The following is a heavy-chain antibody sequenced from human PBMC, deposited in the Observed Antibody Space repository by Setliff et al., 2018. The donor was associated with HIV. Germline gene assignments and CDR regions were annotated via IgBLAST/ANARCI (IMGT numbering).Heavy chain of an antibody. CDR2: INTYTGNP. D-gene: IGHD3-22*01. CDR1: GYTFTSYG. CDR3: ARDGYYYDSSGHLAYYFDY. Sequence: ASVKVSCKASGYTFTSYGMNWVRQAPGQALEWMGLINTYTGNPTYAQDFTGRFVFSLDTSVSTAYLQISSLKAEDIAVYYCARDGYYYDSSGHLAYYFDYWGQGTLVTVSS. J-gene: IGHJ4*02. V-gene: IGHV7-4-1*02.